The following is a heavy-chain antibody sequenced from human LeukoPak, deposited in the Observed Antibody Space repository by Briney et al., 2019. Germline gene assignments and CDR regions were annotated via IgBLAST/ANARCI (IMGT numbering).Heavy chain of an antibody. V-gene: IGHV3-21*01. CDR1: GFTFSSYS. Sequence: GGSLRLSCAASGFTFSSYSMNWVRQAPGKGLEWVSSISSSSSYIYYADSVKGRFTISRDNAKNSLYLRMNSLRAEDTAVYYCARDKTLAAADYYFDYWGQGTLVTVSS. CDR3: ARDKTLAAADYYFDY. CDR2: ISSSSSYI. J-gene: IGHJ4*02. D-gene: IGHD6-13*01.